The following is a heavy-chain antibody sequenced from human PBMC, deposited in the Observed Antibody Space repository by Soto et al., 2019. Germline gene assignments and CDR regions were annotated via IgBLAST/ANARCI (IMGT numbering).Heavy chain of an antibody. V-gene: IGHV4-30-4*01. CDR3: AREGAASYSYYYGTDV. D-gene: IGHD3-16*01. CDR2: ICYDGST. Sequence: HVQLQESGPGLVKPSQTLSLTCTVSGGSISSGDSYWSWLRQSPGKGLEWIGYICYDGSTYYNPSLQRRVTISVDTSKNQFSLILNSVTVADTAVYYCAREGAASYSYYYGTDVWGQGTPVTVSS. J-gene: IGHJ6*02. CDR1: GGSISSGDSY.